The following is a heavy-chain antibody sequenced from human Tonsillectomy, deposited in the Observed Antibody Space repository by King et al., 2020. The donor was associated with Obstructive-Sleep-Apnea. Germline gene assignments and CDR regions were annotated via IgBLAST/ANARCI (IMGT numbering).Heavy chain of an antibody. J-gene: IGHJ3*02. Sequence: EVQLVESGGGLVQPGGSLRLSCEDSEFSFSTYWMTWVRQAPGKGLEWVANINEDGSETYYMDSVKGRFTISRDNAKNSVYLQMNSLRAEETALYYCARDQTPYASGTYFDALDIWGQGTMVTVSP. V-gene: IGHV3-7*01. CDR3: ARDQTPYASGTYFDALDI. CDR1: EFSFSTYW. CDR2: INEDGSET. D-gene: IGHD3-10*01.